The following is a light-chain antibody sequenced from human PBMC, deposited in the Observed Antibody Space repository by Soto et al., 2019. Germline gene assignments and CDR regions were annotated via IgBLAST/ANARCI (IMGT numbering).Light chain of an antibody. CDR3: ASWDDSLNAVV. CDR1: SSNIGFNT. CDR2: TDN. J-gene: IGLJ2*01. Sequence: QSVLTQPPSASGTPGQRVTISCSGSSSNIGFNTMNWYQQLPGTAPKLLIFTDNQRPSGVPDRFSGSRSGTSASLAISGLHAEDEALYYCASWDDSLNAVVFGAGTKVTVL. V-gene: IGLV1-44*01.